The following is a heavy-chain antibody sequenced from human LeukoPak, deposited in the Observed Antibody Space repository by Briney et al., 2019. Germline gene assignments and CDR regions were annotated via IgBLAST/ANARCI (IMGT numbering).Heavy chain of an antibody. V-gene: IGHV3-66*01. CDR2: IYSGGST. D-gene: IGHD1-26*01. CDR3: ARDKTSVGPFDY. CDR1: GFTFNSNY. J-gene: IGHJ4*02. Sequence: GGSLRLSCAASGFTFNSNYMNWVRQAPGKGLEWVSIIYSGGSTYYADSVKGRFTVSRDNSKNTVYLQMNSLRAEDTAVYYCARDKTSVGPFDYWGQGTLVTVSS.